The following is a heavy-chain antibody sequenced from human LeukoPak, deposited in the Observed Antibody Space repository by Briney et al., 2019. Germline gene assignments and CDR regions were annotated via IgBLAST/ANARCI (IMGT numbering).Heavy chain of an antibody. V-gene: IGHV3-23*01. D-gene: IGHD6-13*01. Sequence: PGGSLRLSCAASGFTFSSYAMSWVRQAPGKGLEWVSTISGSGGSTYYADSVKGRFTISRDNSKNTLYLQMNRLRAEDTAVYYCARVYAAGTYYFDYWGQGTLVTVSS. CDR2: ISGSGGST. CDR3: ARVYAAGTYYFDY. J-gene: IGHJ4*02. CDR1: GFTFSSYA.